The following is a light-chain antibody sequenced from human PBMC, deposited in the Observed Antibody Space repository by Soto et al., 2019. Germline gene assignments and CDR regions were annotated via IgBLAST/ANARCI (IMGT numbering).Light chain of an antibody. CDR3: QHYGT. CDR2: GAS. V-gene: IGKV3-15*01. J-gene: IGKJ3*01. Sequence: EIVMTQSPVTLSVSPGGRATLSCRASQSISDTLAWYQQKPGQAPRLLIHGASTRAPGFPARFSGSGSGTDFTLTISSLQSEDFAVYYCQHYGTFGPGTKVDLK. CDR1: QSISDT.